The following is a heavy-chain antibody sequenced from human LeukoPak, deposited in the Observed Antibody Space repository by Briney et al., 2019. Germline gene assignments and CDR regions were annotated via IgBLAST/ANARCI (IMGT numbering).Heavy chain of an antibody. V-gene: IGHV3-74*01. CDR3: AAGPSSNGHQLPY. Sequence: GGSLRLSCEASGFTFSGYWTHWVRQAPGKGLVWVSRMSSDSTRSSHADSVKGRFTISRDNAKKMVYLQMNSLRVEDSAVYYCAAGPSSNGHQLPYWGQGTLVTVSS. CDR2: MSSDSTRS. CDR1: GFTFSGYW. D-gene: IGHD4-11*01. J-gene: IGHJ4*02.